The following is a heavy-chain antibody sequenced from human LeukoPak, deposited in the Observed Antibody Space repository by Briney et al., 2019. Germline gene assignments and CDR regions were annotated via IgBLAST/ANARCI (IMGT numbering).Heavy chain of an antibody. V-gene: IGHV3-23*01. D-gene: IGHD3-9*01. CDR2: ISDSGGGT. Sequence: GGSLRLSCAASGVTFSSHSMSWVREAPGEGLDWVSAISDSGGGTYYADSVKGRFTISRDNSKNTLYLQMNSLRAEDTAIYYCAKDSPVLTVWGQGTLVTVPS. CDR3: AKDSPVLTV. CDR1: GVTFSSHS. J-gene: IGHJ4*02.